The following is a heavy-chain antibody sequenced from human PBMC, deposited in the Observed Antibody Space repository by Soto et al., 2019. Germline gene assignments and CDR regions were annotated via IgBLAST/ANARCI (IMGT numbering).Heavy chain of an antibody. J-gene: IGHJ6*02. CDR3: ATDGSYAQHI. D-gene: IGHD3-16*01. CDR1: GFTFSSTW. CDR2: INNDGSIT. Sequence: GGSLRLSCTASGFTFSSTWMHWVRHAPGKGLVWVSHINNDGSITTYEDSVRGRFTISRDNAKNTVYLQMNSLRAEDTAMYYCATDGSYAQHIWGQGTTVTVSS. V-gene: IGHV3-74*03.